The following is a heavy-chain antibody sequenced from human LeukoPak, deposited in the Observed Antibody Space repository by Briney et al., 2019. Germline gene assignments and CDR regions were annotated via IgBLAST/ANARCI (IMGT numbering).Heavy chain of an antibody. V-gene: IGHV1-8*03. CDR1: GYTFTSYD. Sequence: ASVKVSCKASGYTFTSYDINWVRQATGQGLEWMGWMNPNSGNTGYAQKFQGRVTITADESTSTAYMELSSLRSEDTAVYYCARVLRYFDWLTSDYYYYYMDVWGKGTTVTISS. J-gene: IGHJ6*03. CDR2: MNPNSGNT. D-gene: IGHD3-9*01. CDR3: ARVLRYFDWLTSDYYYYYMDV.